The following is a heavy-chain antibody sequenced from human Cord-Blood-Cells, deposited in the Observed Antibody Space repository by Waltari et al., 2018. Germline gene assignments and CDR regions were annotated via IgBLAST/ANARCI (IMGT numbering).Heavy chain of an antibody. CDR1: GYTFTDYY. CDR2: VDPEDGET. J-gene: IGHJ3*02. V-gene: IGHV1-69-2*01. D-gene: IGHD2-2*02. Sequence: EVQLVQSGAEVKKPGATVKISCKVSGYTFTDYYMHWVQQAPGTGLEWKGRVDPEDGETIYAEKFQGRVTITADTSTDTAYMELSSLRSEDTAVYYCATESRSTSFYRGDAFDIWGQGTMVTVSS. CDR3: ATESRSTSFYRGDAFDI.